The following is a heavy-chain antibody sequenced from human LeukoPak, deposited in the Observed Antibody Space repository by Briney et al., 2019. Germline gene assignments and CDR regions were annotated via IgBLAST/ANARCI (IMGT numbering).Heavy chain of an antibody. V-gene: IGHV3-30*02. Sequence: GGSLRLSCAASGFTFSSYGMHWVRQAPGKGLEWVAFIRYDGSNKYYADSVKGRFTISRDNSKNTLYLQMNSLRAEDTAVYYFAIVPDGGDSVTYGGQGSLVSAYS. CDR1: GFTFSSYG. CDR3: AIVPDGGDSVTY. CDR2: IRYDGSNK. J-gene: IGHJ4*02. D-gene: IGHD4-23*01.